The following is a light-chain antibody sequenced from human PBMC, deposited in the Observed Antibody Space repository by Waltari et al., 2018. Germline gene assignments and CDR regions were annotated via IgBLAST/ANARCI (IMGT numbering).Light chain of an antibody. CDR2: GAS. J-gene: IGKJ1*01. CDR1: PSISSH. V-gene: IGKV3-15*01. Sequence: EIVMTQSPATLSVSPGARATLSCRASPSISSHLAWYQQKPGQAPRLLISGASTRATGIPARFRGSGSGTEFTLTINSLQSEDVAVYYCQQYNLWPPWTFGQGTKVEIK. CDR3: QQYNLWPPWT.